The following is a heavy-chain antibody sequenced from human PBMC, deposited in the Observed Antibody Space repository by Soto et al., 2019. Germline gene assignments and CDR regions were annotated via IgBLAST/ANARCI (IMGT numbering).Heavy chain of an antibody. D-gene: IGHD6-19*01. CDR2: INAGNGNT. CDR3: ARSGYSSGWYHWYFDL. J-gene: IGHJ2*01. CDR1: GYTFTNYG. Sequence: ASVKVSCKASGYTFTNYGIHWVRQAPGQRLEWMGWINAGNGNTKYSQNFQGRVTITRDTSASTAYMELSSLRSEDTAVFYCARSGYSSGWYHWYFDLWGCGTLVTVSS. V-gene: IGHV1-3*01.